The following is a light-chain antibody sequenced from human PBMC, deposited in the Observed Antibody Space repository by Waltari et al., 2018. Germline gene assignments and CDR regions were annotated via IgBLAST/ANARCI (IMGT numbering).Light chain of an antibody. J-gene: IGKJ3*01. CDR1: QSVFYSSNNKNY. CDR3: QQYYSTRGFT. V-gene: IGKV4-1*01. CDR2: WAS. Sequence: DFVMTQSPTSLAVSLGERATINCKSSQSVFYSSNNKNYLAWYQQKPGQPPKLLIYWASTRESGVPDRFSGSGSGTDFTLTISSLQAEDVAVYYCQQYYSTRGFTFGPGTKVEIK.